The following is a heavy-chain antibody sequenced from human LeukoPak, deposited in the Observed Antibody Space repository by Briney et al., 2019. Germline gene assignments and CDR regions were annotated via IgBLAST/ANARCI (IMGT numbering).Heavy chain of an antibody. CDR2: INHSGST. CDR3: ARVPIVVVPAAMYVYGMDV. V-gene: IGHV4-34*01. J-gene: IGHJ6*04. Sequence: SETLSLTCAVYGGSFSGYYWSWIRQPPGKGLEWIGEINHSGSTKYNPSLKSRVTTSLDTSKNQFSLELSSVTAADTAVYYCARVPIVVVPAAMYVYGMDVWGKGTTVTVSS. D-gene: IGHD2-2*01. CDR1: GGSFSGYY.